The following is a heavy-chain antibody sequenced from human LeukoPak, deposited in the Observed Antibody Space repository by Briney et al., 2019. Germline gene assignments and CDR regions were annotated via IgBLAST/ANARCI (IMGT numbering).Heavy chain of an antibody. D-gene: IGHD3-22*01. J-gene: IGHJ4*02. CDR1: GFIFSTFC. CDR3: GKHDSSSEY. CDR2: IRSDGSDK. Sequence: GGSLRLSCAASGFIFSTFCMHWVRQAPGKGLEWVAFIRSDGSDKSYAGSVMGRFTISRDNSKNTLYLQMNTRRAEDTVGDYCGKHDSSSEYWGQGTLGIVSS. V-gene: IGHV3-30*02.